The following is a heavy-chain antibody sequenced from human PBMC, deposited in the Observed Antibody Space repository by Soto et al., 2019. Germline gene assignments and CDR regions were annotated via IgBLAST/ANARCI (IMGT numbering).Heavy chain of an antibody. CDR3: ATRLHYDCWSGSPGPFDI. J-gene: IGHJ3*02. CDR2: FDPEDGET. D-gene: IGHD3-3*01. CDR1: GYTLTELS. V-gene: IGHV1-24*01. Sequence: ASVKVSCKVSGYTLTELSMHWVRQAPGKGLEWMGGFDPEDGETIYAQKFQGRVTMTEDTSTDTAYMELSSLRSEDTAVYYCATRLHYDCWSGSPGPFDIWGQGTMVTVSS.